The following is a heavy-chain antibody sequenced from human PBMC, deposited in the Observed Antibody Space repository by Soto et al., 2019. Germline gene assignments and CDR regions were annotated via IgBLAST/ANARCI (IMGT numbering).Heavy chain of an antibody. D-gene: IGHD2-21*02. Sequence: QITLKESGPTLVKPAQTVTLTCTFSGFSLTATGETVAWIRQAPGGAPEWLALIYWDDNRRYSPSLENRLTIARDTSKNQVVLTLTDMDPVDTATYFCARRRSKTVASFDSWGPRLRVSVSS. V-gene: IGHV2-5*02. J-gene: IGHJ4*02. CDR1: GFSLTATGET. CDR2: IYWDDNR. CDR3: ARRRSKTVASFDS.